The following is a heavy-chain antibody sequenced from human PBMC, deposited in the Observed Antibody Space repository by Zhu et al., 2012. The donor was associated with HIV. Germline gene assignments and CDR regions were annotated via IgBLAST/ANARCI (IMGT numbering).Heavy chain of an antibody. CDR3: ARALEPVAGAYYFDY. Sequence: QVQLQESGPGLVKPSETLSLTCAVSGYSISSGYYWGWIRQPPGKGLEWIGRIYYSGSTYYNPSLKSRVTISVDTSKNQFSLKLSSVTATDTAVYYCARALEPVAGAYYFDYWGQGTLGHRSPQ. D-gene: IGHD6-19*01. CDR2: IYYSGST. CDR1: GYSISSGYY. J-gene: IGHJ4*02. V-gene: IGHV4-38-2*01.